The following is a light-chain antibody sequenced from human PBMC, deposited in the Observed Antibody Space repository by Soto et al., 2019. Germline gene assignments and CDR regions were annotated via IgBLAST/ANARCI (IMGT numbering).Light chain of an antibody. CDR1: QHISNW. CDR3: QQAKGCAYT. Sequence: DIQMTQSPYSVSASVGDRVTITCRASQHISNWLAWYQQQPGKAPKLLIHDASTLRSGVPSRFSGRGSGTEFSLTISNVQPADFVTFYCQQAKGCAYTLGQGNTLELQ. V-gene: IGKV1D-12*01. CDR2: DAS. J-gene: IGKJ2*01.